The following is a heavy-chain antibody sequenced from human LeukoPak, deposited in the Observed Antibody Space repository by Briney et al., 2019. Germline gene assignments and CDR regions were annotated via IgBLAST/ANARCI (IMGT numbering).Heavy chain of an antibody. CDR3: ARDYVGWFGEGNAFDI. J-gene: IGHJ3*02. Sequence: GGSLRLSCAASGFTFSSYEMNWVRQAPGKGLEWVSYISSSGSTIYYADSVKGRFTISRDNVKNSLYLQMNSLRAEDTAVYYCARDYVGWFGEGNAFDIWGQGTMVTVSS. CDR1: GFTFSSYE. V-gene: IGHV3-48*03. D-gene: IGHD3-10*01. CDR2: ISSSGSTI.